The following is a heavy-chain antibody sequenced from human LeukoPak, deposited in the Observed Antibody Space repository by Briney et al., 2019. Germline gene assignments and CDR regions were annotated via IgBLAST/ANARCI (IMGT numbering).Heavy chain of an antibody. CDR3: ARLYYDSSGYYQICYFDY. J-gene: IGHJ4*02. V-gene: IGHV4-39*01. CDR2: IYYSGST. Sequence: SETLSLTCTVSGGSISSSSYYWGWIRQPPGKGLEWSGSIYYSGSTYYNPSLKGRGTISVDTSKNQFSLNLSSVTAADTAVYYCARLYYDSSGYYQICYFDYWGQGTLVTVSS. CDR1: GGSISSSSYY. D-gene: IGHD3-22*01.